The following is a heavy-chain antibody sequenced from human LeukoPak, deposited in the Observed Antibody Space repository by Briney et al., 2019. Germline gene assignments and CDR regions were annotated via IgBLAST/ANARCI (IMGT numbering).Heavy chain of an antibody. CDR1: GGSISSSSYY. J-gene: IGHJ6*04. CDR2: IYYSGST. V-gene: IGHV4-39*07. CDR3: AREGGEDV. Sequence: PSETLSLTCTVFGGSISSSSYYWGWIRQPPGKGLEWIGSIYYSGSTYYNPSLKSRVTISVDTSKNQFSLKLSSVTAADTAVYYCAREGGEDVWGKGTTVTVSS. D-gene: IGHD2-21*01.